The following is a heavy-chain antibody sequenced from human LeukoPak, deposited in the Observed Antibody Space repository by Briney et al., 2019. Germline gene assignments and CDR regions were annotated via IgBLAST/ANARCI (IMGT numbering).Heavy chain of an antibody. CDR2: ISYDGSNK. CDR1: GVTFSSYG. D-gene: IGHD6-19*01. V-gene: IGHV3-30*18. Sequence: GGSLRLSCAASGVTFSSYGMHWVRQAPGKGLEWVAVISYDGSNKYYADSVKGRFTISRDNSKNTLYLQMNSLRAEDTAVYYCAKDTGGSSGFDYWGQGTLVAVSS. CDR3: AKDTGGSSGFDY. J-gene: IGHJ4*02.